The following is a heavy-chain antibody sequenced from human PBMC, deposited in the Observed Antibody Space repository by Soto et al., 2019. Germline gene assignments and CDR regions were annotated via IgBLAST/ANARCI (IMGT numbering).Heavy chain of an antibody. D-gene: IGHD5-12*01. CDR3: ARFGYTTEAH. Sequence: EVQLVESGGGLVKPGGSLRLSCAASGFTFSSYTMIWVRQAPGKGLEWVSSISSSSSYIYYADSVKGRFTISRDNAKNSLYLQMNSLRADDTAVYYCARFGYTTEAHWGQGTLVTVSS. CDR1: GFTFSSYT. J-gene: IGHJ4*02. V-gene: IGHV3-21*01. CDR2: ISSSSSYI.